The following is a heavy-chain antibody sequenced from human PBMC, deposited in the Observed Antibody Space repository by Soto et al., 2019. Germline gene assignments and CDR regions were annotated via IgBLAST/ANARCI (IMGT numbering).Heavy chain of an antibody. CDR2: IIPSFGTA. J-gene: IGHJ2*01. Sequence: QVELVQSGAEVKKPGSSVKVSCQASEDTFRNYAISWVRQAPGQGLAWMGGIIPSFGTANYAQKFQGRVTITADTSANTVYLELSSLRSEYTAVYYCASTKYDSSAYYYWYLGLWGRGTLVTASS. CDR3: ASTKYDSSAYYYWYLGL. CDR1: EDTFRNYA. V-gene: IGHV1-69*06. D-gene: IGHD3-22*01.